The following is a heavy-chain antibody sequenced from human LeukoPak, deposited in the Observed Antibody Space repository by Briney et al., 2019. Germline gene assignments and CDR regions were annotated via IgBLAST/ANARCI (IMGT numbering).Heavy chain of an antibody. Sequence: SVKVSCKASGYTLTGYYMHWVRQAPGQGLEWMGWINPNSGDTNYAQKFQGRVTMTRDTSISTAYMELSRLRSDDTAVYYCARDCSETYYYDSSGSYMDVWGKGTTVTVSS. V-gene: IGHV1-2*02. J-gene: IGHJ6*03. CDR2: INPNSGDT. CDR3: ARDCSETYYYDSSGSYMDV. D-gene: IGHD3-22*01. CDR1: GYTLTGYY.